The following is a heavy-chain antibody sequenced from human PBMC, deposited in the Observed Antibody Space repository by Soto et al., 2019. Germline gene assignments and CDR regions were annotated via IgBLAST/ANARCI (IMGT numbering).Heavy chain of an antibody. CDR3: ARGYSYGLTTEPFDY. Sequence: GASVKVSCKASGYTFTRSGISWVRQAPGQGLEWMGGIIPIFGTANYAQKFQGRVTITADESTSTAYMELSSLRSEDTAVYYCARGYSYGLTTEPFDYWGQGTLVTVSS. D-gene: IGHD5-18*01. J-gene: IGHJ4*02. CDR1: GYTFTRSG. V-gene: IGHV1-69*13. CDR2: IIPIFGTA.